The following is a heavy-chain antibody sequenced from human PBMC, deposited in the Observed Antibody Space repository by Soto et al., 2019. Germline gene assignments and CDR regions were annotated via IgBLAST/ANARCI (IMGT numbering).Heavy chain of an antibody. J-gene: IGHJ6*02. V-gene: IGHV3-66*01. D-gene: IGHD2-2*01. Sequence: GGSLRLSCAASGFTVSSNYMSWVRQAPGKGLEWVSVIYSGGSTYYADSVKGRFTISRDNSKNTLYLQMNTLRDEDTAVYYCARDKALVVPSLVNSDYYYYAMDVWGQGTTVTVSS. CDR2: IYSGGST. CDR1: GFTVSSNY. CDR3: ARDKALVVPSLVNSDYYYYAMDV.